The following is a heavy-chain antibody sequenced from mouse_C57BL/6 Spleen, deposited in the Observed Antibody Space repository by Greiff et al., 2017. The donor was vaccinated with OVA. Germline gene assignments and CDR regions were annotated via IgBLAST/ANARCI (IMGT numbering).Heavy chain of an antibody. CDR2: INPNNGGT. J-gene: IGHJ2*01. Sequence: EVQLQESGPELVKPGASVKLSCKASGYTFTDYNMHWVKQSHGKSLEWIGYINPNNGGTSYNQKFKGKATLTVNKSSSTAYMELRSLTSEDSAVYYCARRGDVPFDYWGQGTTLTVSS. V-gene: IGHV1-22*01. CDR1: GYTFTDYN. CDR3: ARRGDVPFDY.